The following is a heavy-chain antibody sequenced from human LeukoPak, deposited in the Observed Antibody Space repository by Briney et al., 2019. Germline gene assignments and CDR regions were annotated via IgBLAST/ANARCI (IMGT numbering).Heavy chain of an antibody. V-gene: IGHV4-4*07. CDR3: ARGRGSSSWYRLKNNWFDP. CDR1: GGSISSYY. J-gene: IGHJ5*02. D-gene: IGHD6-13*01. CDR2: IYTSGST. Sequence: SETLSLTCTVSGGSISSYYWSWIRQPAGKGLEWIGRIYTSGSTNYNPSLKSRVTMSVDTSKNQFSLKLSSVTAADTAVYYCARGRGSSSWYRLKNNWFDPWGQGTLVTVSS.